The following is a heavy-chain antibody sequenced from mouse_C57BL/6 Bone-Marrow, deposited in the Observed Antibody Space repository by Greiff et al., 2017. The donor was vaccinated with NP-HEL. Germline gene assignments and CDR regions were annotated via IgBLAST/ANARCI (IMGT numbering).Heavy chain of an antibody. CDR2: ISYSGST. J-gene: IGHJ1*03. Sequence: EVKLVESGPGMVKPSQSLSLTCTVTGYSITSGYDWHWIRHFPGNKLEWMGYISYSGSTNYNPSLKSRTSITHDTSKNHFFLKLNSVTTEDTATYYCARGGDWYFDVWGTGTTVTVSS. CDR1: GYSITSGYD. CDR3: ARGGDWYFDV. V-gene: IGHV3-1*01.